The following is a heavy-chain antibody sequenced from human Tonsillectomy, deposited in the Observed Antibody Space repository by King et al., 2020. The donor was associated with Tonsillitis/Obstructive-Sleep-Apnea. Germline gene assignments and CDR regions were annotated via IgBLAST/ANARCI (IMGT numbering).Heavy chain of an antibody. CDR3: ARDGAPPYSSSLYYGMDV. Sequence: QLVQSGGGLVKPGGSLRLSCAASGFTFSSYSMSWVRQAPGKGLEWVSSISSSSSYIYYADSVKGRFTISRDNAKNSLYLQMNSLRAEDTAVYYCARDGAPPYSSSLYYGMDVWGPGTTVTVSS. CDR2: ISSSSSYI. V-gene: IGHV3-21*01. J-gene: IGHJ6*02. D-gene: IGHD6-13*01. CDR1: GFTFSSYS.